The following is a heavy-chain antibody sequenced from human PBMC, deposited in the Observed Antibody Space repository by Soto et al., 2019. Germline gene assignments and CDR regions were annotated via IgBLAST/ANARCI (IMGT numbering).Heavy chain of an antibody. CDR2: TYYRSKRSY. CDR1: GDRVSSNRAG. J-gene: IGHJ4*01. V-gene: IGHV6-1*01. D-gene: IGHD1-26*01. CDR3: ARGEQYSGRIFDY. Sequence: PSQTLSLTCAITGDRVSSNRAGWSWVRQSPSRGLEWLGRTYYRSKRSYEYAVYVRGRITINPDTSKNQYSLQLNSVTPEDTAVYFCARGEQYSGRIFDYWGKGTLVTVSS.